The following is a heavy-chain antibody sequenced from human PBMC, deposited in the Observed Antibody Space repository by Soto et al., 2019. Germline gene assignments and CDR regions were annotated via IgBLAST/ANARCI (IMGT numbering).Heavy chain of an antibody. J-gene: IGHJ6*02. D-gene: IGHD3-10*01. CDR1: GGSIGSGRYY. V-gene: IGHV4-39*01. CDR3: ARQIGIDYFYCGMDV. CDR2: IYYSGST. Sequence: QLELQESGPGLVEPSETLSLTCTVSGGSIGSGRYYWGWIRQPPGKGLERIGSIYYSGSTYYNPDLKSRVTMSVDTSKIQFSLKAGSVTAADTAVYYCARQIGIDYFYCGMDVWGQGTAVTVSS.